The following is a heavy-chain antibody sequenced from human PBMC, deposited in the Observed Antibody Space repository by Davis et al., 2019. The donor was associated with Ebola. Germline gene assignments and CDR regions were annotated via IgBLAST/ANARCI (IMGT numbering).Heavy chain of an antibody. D-gene: IGHD1-26*01. CDR3: AKDWEAAFDI. CDR1: GFTFSSYA. CDR2: ISYDGSNK. Sequence: GGSLRLSCAASGFTFSSYAMHWVRQAPGKGLEWVAVISYDGSNKYYADSVKGRFTISRDNSKNTLYLQMNSLRAEDTAVYYCAKDWEAAFDIWGQGTMVTVSS. V-gene: IGHV3-30-3*01. J-gene: IGHJ3*02.